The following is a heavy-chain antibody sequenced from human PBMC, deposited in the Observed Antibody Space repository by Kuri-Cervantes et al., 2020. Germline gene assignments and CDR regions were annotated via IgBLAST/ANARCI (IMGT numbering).Heavy chain of an antibody. D-gene: IGHD3-22*01. CDR2: IYHSGST. J-gene: IGHJ4*02. Sequence: SETLSLTCTVSGGSISSGGYSWSWIRQPPGKGLEWIGYIYHSGSTYYNPSLKSRVTISVDRSKNQFSLKLSSVTAADSAVYYCARGDYYDSSGYGFYFDYWGQGTLVVVSS. CDR1: GGSISSGGYS. V-gene: IGHV4-30-2*02. CDR3: ARGDYYDSSGYGFYFDY.